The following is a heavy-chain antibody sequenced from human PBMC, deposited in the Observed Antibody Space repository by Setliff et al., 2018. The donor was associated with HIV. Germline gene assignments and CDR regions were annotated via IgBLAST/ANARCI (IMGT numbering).Heavy chain of an antibody. J-gene: IGHJ4*02. CDR2: ISGSGSTT. Sequence: PGGSLRLSCAASGFTFSNYAMSWVRQAPGKGLEWVSSISGSGSTTYYADSVKGRLTISRDNSQNALYLHMNSLGAEDTAVYYCAKLQEGHVYSHYDSWGQGTLVTVSS. V-gene: IGHV3-23*01. CDR3: AKLQEGHVYSHYDS. CDR1: GFTFSNYA. D-gene: IGHD2-21*01.